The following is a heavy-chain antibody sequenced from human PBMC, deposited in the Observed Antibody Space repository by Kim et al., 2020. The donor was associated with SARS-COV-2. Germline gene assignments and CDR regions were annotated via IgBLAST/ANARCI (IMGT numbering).Heavy chain of an antibody. D-gene: IGHD3-10*01. CDR1: GGTFSSYA. CDR3: ARDHPVYLKTYYYGSGSYLLGHYYYYGMDV. Sequence: SVKVSCKASGGTFSSYAISWVRQAPGQGLEWMGGIIPIFGTANYAQKFQGRVTITADESTSTAYMELSSLRSEDMAVYYCARDHPVYLKTYYYGSGSYLLGHYYYYGMDVWGQGTTVTVSS. J-gene: IGHJ6*02. CDR2: IIPIFGTA. V-gene: IGHV1-69*13.